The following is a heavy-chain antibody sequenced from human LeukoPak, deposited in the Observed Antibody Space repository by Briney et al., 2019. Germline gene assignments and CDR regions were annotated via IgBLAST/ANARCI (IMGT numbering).Heavy chain of an antibody. Sequence: GGSLRLSCAASGSTFSSYSMNWVRQAPGKGLEWVSSISSSSSYIYYADSVKGRFTISRDNAKNSLYLQMNSLRAEDTAVYYCAREVETTVTVPMDYWGQGTLVTVSS. CDR3: AREVETTVTVPMDY. V-gene: IGHV3-21*01. CDR2: ISSSSSYI. J-gene: IGHJ4*02. CDR1: GSTFSSYS. D-gene: IGHD4-17*01.